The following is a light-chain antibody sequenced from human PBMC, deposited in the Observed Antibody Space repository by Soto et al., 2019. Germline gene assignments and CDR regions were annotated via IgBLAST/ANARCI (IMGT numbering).Light chain of an antibody. V-gene: IGLV2-14*01. Sequence: QSALTQPASVSGSPGQSITISCTGTSSDVGGYNYVSWYQQHPGKAPKLMIYEVSNRPSGVSNRFSGSKSGNTASLTISGLQAEDEADYYCSSYTSSSIYYVFGTGTKHTVL. J-gene: IGLJ1*01. CDR2: EVS. CDR1: SSDVGGYNY. CDR3: SSYTSSSIYYV.